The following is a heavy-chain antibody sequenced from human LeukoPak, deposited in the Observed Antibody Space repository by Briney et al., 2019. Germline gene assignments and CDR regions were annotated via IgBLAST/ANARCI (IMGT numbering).Heavy chain of an antibody. D-gene: IGHD2-15*01. CDR2: IIPISGTP. CDR1: GDTFSTKA. CDR3: ARRRGTTHLYWFDH. J-gene: IGHJ5*02. V-gene: IGHV1-69*05. Sequence: GASVKVSCKASGDTFSTKAINWPRQAPGQGLEWMGGIIPISGTPTSAQKFQDRVTFSTDESTRTAYMELSSLTSEDSALYYCARRRGTTHLYWFDHWGQGTQVTVSS.